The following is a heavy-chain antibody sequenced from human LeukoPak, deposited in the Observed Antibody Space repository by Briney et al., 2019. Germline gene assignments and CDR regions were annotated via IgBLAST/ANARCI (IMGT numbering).Heavy chain of an antibody. CDR2: IYSGGST. V-gene: IGHV3-53*01. J-gene: IGHJ3*02. CDR1: GLTVSSNY. D-gene: IGHD3-10*01. Sequence: PGGSLRLSCAASGLTVSSNYMNWVRQAPGKGLEWVSVIYSGGSTYYADSVKGRFTISRDNSKNTLYLQMNSLRAEDTAVYYCARDYYGSGSGAFDIWGQGTMVTVSS. CDR3: ARDYYGSGSGAFDI.